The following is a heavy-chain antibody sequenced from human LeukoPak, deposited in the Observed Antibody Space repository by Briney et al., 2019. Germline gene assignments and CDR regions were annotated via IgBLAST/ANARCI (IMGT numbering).Heavy chain of an antibody. CDR1: GGSISSGGYS. D-gene: IGHD3-10*01. Sequence: SQTLSLTCAVSGGSISSGGYSWSWIRQPPGKGLEWIGYIYHSGSTYYNPSLKSRVTISVDTSKNQFSLKLSSVTAADTAVYYCARYGYEPWGLGEPFDYWGQGTLVTVSS. J-gene: IGHJ4*02. CDR2: IYHSGST. CDR3: ARYGYEPWGLGEPFDY. V-gene: IGHV4-30-2*01.